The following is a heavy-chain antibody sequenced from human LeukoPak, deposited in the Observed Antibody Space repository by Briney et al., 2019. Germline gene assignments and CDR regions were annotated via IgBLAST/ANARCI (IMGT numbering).Heavy chain of an antibody. CDR1: GGSISSGSYY. CDR2: IYTSGST. CDR3: ARDPPSIAARPDGYYYYYYMDV. V-gene: IGHV4-61*02. Sequence: SETLSLTCTVSGGSISSGSYYWSWIRQPAGKGLEWIGRIYTSGSTNYNPSPKSRVTISVDTSKNQFSLKLSSVTDADTAVYYCARDPPSIAARPDGYYYYYYMDVWGKGTTVTVSS. J-gene: IGHJ6*03. D-gene: IGHD6-6*01.